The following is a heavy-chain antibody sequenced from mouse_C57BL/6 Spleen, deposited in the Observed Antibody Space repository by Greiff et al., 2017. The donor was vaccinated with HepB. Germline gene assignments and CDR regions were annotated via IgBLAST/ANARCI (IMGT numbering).Heavy chain of an antibody. CDR1: GYTFTSYW. V-gene: IGHV1-72*01. CDR2: IDPNSGGT. J-gene: IGHJ1*03. Sequence: QVQLQQPGAELVKPGASVKLSCKASGYTFTSYWMHWVKQRPGRGLEWIGRIDPNSGGTKYNEKFKSKATLTVDKPSSTAYMQLSSLTSEDSAVYYCARSRATVVAPYWYCDVWGTGTTVTVSS. CDR3: ARSRATVVAPYWYCDV. D-gene: IGHD1-1*01.